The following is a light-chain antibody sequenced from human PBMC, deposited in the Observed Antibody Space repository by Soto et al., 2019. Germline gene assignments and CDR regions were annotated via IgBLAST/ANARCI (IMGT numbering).Light chain of an antibody. CDR1: SSDVGAYNY. V-gene: IGLV2-14*01. J-gene: IGLJ1*01. CDR2: DVS. CDR3: SSYTSATTYV. Sequence: QSVLTQPASVSGSPGQSITISCTGTSSDVGAYNYDSWYQQYPGEAPKVIIYDVSHRPAGVPNRFSGSKSGNTASLTISGLQTQDEADYYCSSYTSATTYVFGTGTKSPS.